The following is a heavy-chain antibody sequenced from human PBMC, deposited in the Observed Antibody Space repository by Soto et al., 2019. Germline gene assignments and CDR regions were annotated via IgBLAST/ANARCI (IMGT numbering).Heavy chain of an antibody. CDR2: ISSSSSYI. D-gene: IGHD5-12*01. J-gene: IGHJ4*02. Sequence: EVQLVESGGGLVKPGGSLRLSCAASGFTFSSYSMNWVRQAPGKGLEWVSSISSSSSYIYYADSVKGRFTISRDNAKNSLYLKSNSLRAEDTAVYYCARDPGNVKYSGYPNYLGQGTLVTVSS. CDR3: ARDPGNVKYSGYPNY. CDR1: GFTFSSYS. V-gene: IGHV3-21*01.